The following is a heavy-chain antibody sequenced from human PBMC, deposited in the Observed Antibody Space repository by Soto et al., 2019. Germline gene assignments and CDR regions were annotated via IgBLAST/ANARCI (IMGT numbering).Heavy chain of an antibody. V-gene: IGHV4-34*01. CDR3: ARGKPKYYYGSGSYRLRGGMDV. CDR1: GVSFSGYY. D-gene: IGHD3-10*01. J-gene: IGHJ6*02. Sequence: ETLSLTCAVYGVSFSGYYWSLIRQPPGKGLEWIGEINHSGSTNYNPSLKSRVTISVDTSKNQFSLKLSSVTAADTAVYYCARGKPKYYYGSGSYRLRGGMDVWGQGTTVTVSS. CDR2: INHSGST.